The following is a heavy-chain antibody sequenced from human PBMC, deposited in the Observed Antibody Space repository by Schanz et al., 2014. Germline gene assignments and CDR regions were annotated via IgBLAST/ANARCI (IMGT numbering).Heavy chain of an antibody. J-gene: IGHJ4*02. V-gene: IGHV3-7*03. CDR2: IKQEGDEK. CDR3: AKDLAAVGVFDY. D-gene: IGHD6-13*01. CDR1: GFNFRNYW. Sequence: EVQLVETGGGLVQPGGSLRLSCVVSGFNFRNYWMSWVRQAPGKGLEWVASIKQEGDEKNYVDSVKGRFTISRDNSKNTLDLQMNSLRAEDTAIYYCAKDLAAVGVFDYWGQGSLXTVSP.